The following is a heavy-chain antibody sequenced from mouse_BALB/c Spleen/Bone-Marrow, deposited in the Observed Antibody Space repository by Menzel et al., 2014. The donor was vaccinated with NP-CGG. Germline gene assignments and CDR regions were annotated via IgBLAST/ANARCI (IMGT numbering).Heavy chain of an antibody. D-gene: IGHD2-12*01. Sequence: VQLQQSGAELVRPGTSGKVSCKSSGYAFTNYLIEWIKQRPGHGLEWIGVINPGSGGINYNEKVKGNATLTADKSSRPAFKQLSSLTYDDSAVYFCARELVRGMDYWGQGTSVTVSS. CDR2: INPGSGGI. CDR3: ARELVRGMDY. CDR1: GYAFTNYL. V-gene: IGHV1-54*01. J-gene: IGHJ4*01.